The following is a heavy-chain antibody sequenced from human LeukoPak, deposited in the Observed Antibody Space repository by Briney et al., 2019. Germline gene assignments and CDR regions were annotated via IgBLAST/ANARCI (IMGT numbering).Heavy chain of an antibody. CDR3: ARDIYYGSSGYGPVNFDY. V-gene: IGHV1-2*02. CDR2: INPNSGGT. CDR1: GYTFTGYY. Sequence: ASVKVSCKASGYTFTGYYMHWVRQAPGQGLEWMGWINPNSGGTNYAQKFQGRVTMTRDTSISTAYMELSRLRSDDTAVYYCARDIYYGSSGYGPVNFDYWGQGTLVTVSS. J-gene: IGHJ4*02. D-gene: IGHD3-22*01.